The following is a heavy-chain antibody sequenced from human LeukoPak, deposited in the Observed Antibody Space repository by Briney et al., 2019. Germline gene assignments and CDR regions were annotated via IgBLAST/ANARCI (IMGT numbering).Heavy chain of an antibody. J-gene: IGHJ4*02. D-gene: IGHD4-17*01. CDR2: ISSSSSYI. V-gene: IGHV3-21*01. CDR1: GFTFSSYS. Sequence: GESLRLSCAASGFTFSSYSMNWVRQAPGKGLEWVSSISSSSSYIYYADSVKGRFTISRDNAKNSLYLQMNSLRAEDTAVYYCAKTTVTPYYFDYWGQGTLVTVSS. CDR3: AKTTVTPYYFDY.